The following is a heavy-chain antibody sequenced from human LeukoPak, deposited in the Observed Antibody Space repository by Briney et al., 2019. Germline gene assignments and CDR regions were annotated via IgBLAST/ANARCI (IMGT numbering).Heavy chain of an antibody. J-gene: IGHJ4*02. CDR2: INPNSGAT. D-gene: IGHD6-19*01. CDR3: ARGIAVAGVDY. Sequence: ASVKVSCKASGYTFTGYYLHWVRQAPGQGLEWMGWINPNSGATNYAQNFQGRVTMTRGTSISTAYMELSSLRSDDTAVYYCARGIAVAGVDYWDQGTLVTVSS. CDR1: GYTFTGYY. V-gene: IGHV1-2*02.